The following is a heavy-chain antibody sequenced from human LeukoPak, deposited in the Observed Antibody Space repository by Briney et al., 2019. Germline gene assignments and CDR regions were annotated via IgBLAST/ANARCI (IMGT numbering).Heavy chain of an antibody. J-gene: IGHJ4*02. D-gene: IGHD2-2*01. CDR3: ARDVGEYCSSTNCYASHY. CDR1: GYTFTGYY. Sequence: ASVKVSCKASGYTFTGYYMHWVRQAPGQGLEWMGIINPSGGSTSYAQKFQGRVTMTRDMSTSTVYMELSSLRSEDTAVYYCARDVGEYCSSTNCYASHYWGQGTLVTVSS. V-gene: IGHV1-46*01. CDR2: INPSGGST.